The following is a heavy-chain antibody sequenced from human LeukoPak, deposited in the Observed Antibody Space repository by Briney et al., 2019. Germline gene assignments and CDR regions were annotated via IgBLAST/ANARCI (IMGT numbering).Heavy chain of an antibody. Sequence: SETLSLICTVSGGSISTYYWSWIRQPAGKGPEWIGRINSNGNTNYNPSLKSRVSTSVDTSKNHFSLNVSSVTAADTAVYYCARDRLGFRVDVWGEGTTVTVSS. J-gene: IGHJ6*04. CDR1: GGSISTYY. D-gene: IGHD3-10*01. CDR3: ARDRLGFRVDV. CDR2: INSNGNT. V-gene: IGHV4-4*07.